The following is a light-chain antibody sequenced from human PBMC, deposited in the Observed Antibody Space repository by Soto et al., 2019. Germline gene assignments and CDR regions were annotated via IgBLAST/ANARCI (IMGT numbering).Light chain of an antibody. V-gene: IGKV3-11*01. J-gene: IGKJ5*01. Sequence: LTQSPSFLSASVGDRVTITCRASQSVSSYLAWYQQKPGQAPRLLIYDASNRATGIPARFSGSGSGTDFTLTINSLEPEDFAVYYCQQRNIWPPVTFGQGTRLEI. CDR1: QSVSSY. CDR3: QQRNIWPPVT. CDR2: DAS.